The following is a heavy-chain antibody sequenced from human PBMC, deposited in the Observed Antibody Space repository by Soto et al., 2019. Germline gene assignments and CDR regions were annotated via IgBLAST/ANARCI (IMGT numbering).Heavy chain of an antibody. V-gene: IGHV4-39*01. CDR1: GGSIGSSSYY. CDR3: ARLGYTVTPLDY. CDR2: FFFSGGT. Sequence: SETLSLTCTVSGGSIGSSSYYWGWIRQPPGKGLVWFGIFFFSGGTYYNPSLKIRFTFSLDPSKNHFSLKLVFVTAADTVVYYCARLGYTVTPLDYWGQGIPVPVSS. J-gene: IGHJ4*02. D-gene: IGHD4-4*01.